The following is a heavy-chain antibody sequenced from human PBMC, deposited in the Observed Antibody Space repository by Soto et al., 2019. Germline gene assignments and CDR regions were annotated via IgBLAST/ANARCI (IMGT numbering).Heavy chain of an antibody. Sequence: VQLVQSGAEVKKPGSSVKVSCEASGGNFNNYTISWVRQAPGHGLEWMGGFIPLFFTASYSQTFQGRVTITADRSTSSVYMELSSLRYEDTGVYYCQLRSVHFDDGGFPSVYYGLDVWGQGTTVTVSA. CDR2: FIPLFFTA. J-gene: IGHJ6*01. CDR3: QLRSVHFDDGGFPSVYYGLDV. CDR1: GGNFNNYT. V-gene: IGHV1-69*06. D-gene: IGHD2-15*01.